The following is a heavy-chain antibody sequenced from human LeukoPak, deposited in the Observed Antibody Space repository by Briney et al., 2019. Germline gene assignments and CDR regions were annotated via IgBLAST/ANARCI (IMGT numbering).Heavy chain of an antibody. J-gene: IGHJ5*02. CDR3: ARDSQDDPNWFDP. CDR2: IIPIFGTA. Sequence: SVKVSCKASGGTFSSYAISWVRQAPGQGLEWMGRIIPIFGTANYAQKLQGRVTITTDESTSTAYMELSSLRSEDTAVYYCARDSQDDPNWFDPWGQGTLVTVSS. CDR1: GGTFSSYA. V-gene: IGHV1-69*05. D-gene: IGHD2-15*01.